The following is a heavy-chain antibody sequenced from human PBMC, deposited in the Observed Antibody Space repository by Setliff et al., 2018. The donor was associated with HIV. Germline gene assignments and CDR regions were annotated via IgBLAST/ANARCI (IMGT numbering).Heavy chain of an antibody. Sequence: PGESLKISCKGSGYSFISYWIGWVRQMPGKGLEWMVIIYPGDSNTKYSPSFQGQVTLSVDKSISTAYLQWSSLKASDTAMYYCATPISITSGSAFDYWGQGTLVTVSS. D-gene: IGHD2-2*01. CDR1: GYSFISYW. V-gene: IGHV5-51*01. CDR2: IYPGDSNT. J-gene: IGHJ4*02. CDR3: ATPISITSGSAFDY.